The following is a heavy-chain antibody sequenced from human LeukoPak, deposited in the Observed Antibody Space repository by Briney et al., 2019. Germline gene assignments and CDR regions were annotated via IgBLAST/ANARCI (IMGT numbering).Heavy chain of an antibody. Sequence: PSETLSLTCTVSGGSISSYYLSWIRQPPGKGLEWIGYIYYSGSTNYNPTLKSRVTISVDTSKNQFSLKLSSVTAADTAVYYCARGSAAAGTYEIDYWGQRTLVTVSS. J-gene: IGHJ4*02. CDR1: GGSISSYY. CDR3: ARGSAAAGTYEIDY. CDR2: IYYSGST. V-gene: IGHV4-59*01. D-gene: IGHD6-13*01.